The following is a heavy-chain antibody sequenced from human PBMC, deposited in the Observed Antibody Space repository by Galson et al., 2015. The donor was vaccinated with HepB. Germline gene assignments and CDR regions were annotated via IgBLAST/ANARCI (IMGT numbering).Heavy chain of an antibody. V-gene: IGHV1-69*10. Sequence: VKVSCKASGYSFTTYGISWVRQAPGQGLEWMGRIIPILGIANYAQKFQGRVTITADKSTSTAYMELSSLRSEDTAVYYCARDSWFGTGGGYWGQGTLVTVSS. CDR1: GYSFTTYG. J-gene: IGHJ4*02. D-gene: IGHD3-16*01. CDR3: ARDSWFGTGGGY. CDR2: IIPILGIA.